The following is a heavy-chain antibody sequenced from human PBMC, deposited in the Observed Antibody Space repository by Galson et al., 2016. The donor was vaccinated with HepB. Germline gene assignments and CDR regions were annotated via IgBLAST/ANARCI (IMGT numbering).Heavy chain of an antibody. J-gene: IGHJ4*02. CDR1: GASITRGTYF. V-gene: IGHV4-31*03. CDR3: ARDKSGSYFTFDY. D-gene: IGHD1-26*01. Sequence: LSLTCTVSGASITRGTYFWTWLRQLPGKGLEWIGYIYNSGRTHYNPSLKNRLHISVDTSKNRLSLNLSSVTAADTAVYYCARDKSGSYFTFDYWGPGNLVTVSS. CDR2: IYNSGRT.